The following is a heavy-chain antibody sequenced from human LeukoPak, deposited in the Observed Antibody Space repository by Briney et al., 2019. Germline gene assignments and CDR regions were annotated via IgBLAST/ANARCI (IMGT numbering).Heavy chain of an antibody. CDR3: ARVGYSSGWYLDY. D-gene: IGHD6-19*01. CDR2: IYYSGST. CDR1: GGSISSGDYY. V-gene: IGHV4-30-4*08. Sequence: PSETLSLTCTVSGGSISSGDYYWSWIRQPPGKGLEWIGYIYYSGSTYYDPSLKSRVTISVDTSKNQFSLKLSSVTAADTAVYYCARVGYSSGWYLDYWGQGTLVTVSS. J-gene: IGHJ4*02.